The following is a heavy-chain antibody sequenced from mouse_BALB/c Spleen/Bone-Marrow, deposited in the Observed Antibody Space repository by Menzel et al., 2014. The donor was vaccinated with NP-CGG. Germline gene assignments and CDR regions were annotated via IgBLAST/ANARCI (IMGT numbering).Heavy chain of an antibody. Sequence: QVQLQQSRPELMKPGASVKISCKATGYTFSSNWIEWVNQRPGHGLEWIGEILPGSGSTNYNEKFKGKATFTADTSSNTAYMQRSSLTSEDSAVYYCARRGHGFAWFAYWGQGTLVTVSA. J-gene: IGHJ3*01. CDR2: ILPGSGST. V-gene: IGHV1-9*01. CDR1: GYTFSSNW. D-gene: IGHD1-2*01. CDR3: ARRGHGFAWFAY.